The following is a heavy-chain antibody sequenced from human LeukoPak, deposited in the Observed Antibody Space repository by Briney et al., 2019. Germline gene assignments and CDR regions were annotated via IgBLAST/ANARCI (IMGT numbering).Heavy chain of an antibody. V-gene: IGHV3-66*01. Sequence: GGSLGLSCAASGFIVDTNNMTWVRQAPGKGLEWVSLLLSDGRTYYADSVKGRFIISRDNSKNSLYHQMSNLRVEDTATYYCARERGGFRSGYYPFWGQGTLVTVSS. D-gene: IGHD3-3*01. J-gene: IGHJ4*02. CDR3: ARERGGFRSGYYPF. CDR2: LLSDGRT. CDR1: GFIVDTNN.